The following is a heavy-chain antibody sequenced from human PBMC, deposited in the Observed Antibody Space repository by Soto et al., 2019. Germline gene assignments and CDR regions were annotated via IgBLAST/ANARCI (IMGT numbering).Heavy chain of an antibody. CDR3: ARDANLGFSSSWFMDY. CDR1: GFSFSSYG. CDR2: VYNDGSNK. V-gene: IGHV3-33*01. Sequence: QVQLVESGGGVVQSGSSLRLSCAGSGFSFSSYGMHWVRQAPGKGLEWVAIVYNDGSNKYYGDSVKGRFTISRDNSRNSVFLQMNSLRADDTAVYYCARDANLGFSSSWFMDYWGQGTRVTVSS. J-gene: IGHJ4*02. D-gene: IGHD6-13*01.